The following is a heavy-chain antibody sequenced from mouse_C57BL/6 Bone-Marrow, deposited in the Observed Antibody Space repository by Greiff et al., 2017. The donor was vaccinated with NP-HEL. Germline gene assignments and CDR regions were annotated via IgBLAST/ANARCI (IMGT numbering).Heavy chain of an antibody. D-gene: IGHD1-3*01. Sequence: QVQLQQSGAELARPGASVKMSCKASGYTFTSYTMHWVKQRPGQGLEWIGYINPSSGYTKYNQKFKDKATLTADKSSSTAYMQLSSLTSEDSAVYYCARWELLTYYFDYWGQGTTLTVSS. CDR2: INPSSGYT. CDR1: GYTFTSYT. V-gene: IGHV1-4*01. CDR3: ARWELLTYYFDY. J-gene: IGHJ2*01.